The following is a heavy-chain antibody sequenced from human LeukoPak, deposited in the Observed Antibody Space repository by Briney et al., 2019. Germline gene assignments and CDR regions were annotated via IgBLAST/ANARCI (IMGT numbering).Heavy chain of an antibody. CDR2: ISYSGST. CDR3: ARRDSSGFDFCDC. V-gene: IGHV4-59*08. Sequence: SETLSLTCTVSGGSISSYYWSWIRQPPGKGLEWIGYISYSGSTNYNPSLKSRVTISSATSKNQFLLKLSSVTAADTAVYYCARRDSSGFDFCDCWGQGTLVTVSS. D-gene: IGHD3-22*01. CDR1: GGSISSYY. J-gene: IGHJ4*02.